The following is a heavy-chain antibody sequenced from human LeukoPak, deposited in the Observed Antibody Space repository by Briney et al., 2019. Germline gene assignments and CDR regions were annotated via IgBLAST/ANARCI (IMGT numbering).Heavy chain of an antibody. J-gene: IGHJ4*02. Sequence: RTGGSLRLSCAASGFTFSDHYMSSSGTTIYYADSVKGRFTISRDNAKNSLYLQMNSLRPEDTAVYYCARGVTTVENWGQGTLVTVSS. D-gene: IGHD4-23*01. V-gene: IGHV3-11*04. CDR2: SGTTI. CDR3: ARGVTTVEN. CDR1: GFTFSDHY.